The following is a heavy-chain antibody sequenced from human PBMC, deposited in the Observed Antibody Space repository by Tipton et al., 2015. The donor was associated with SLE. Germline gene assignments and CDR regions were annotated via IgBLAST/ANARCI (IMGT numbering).Heavy chain of an antibody. CDR3: ARQRDLDAFDI. Sequence: TLSLTCTVSGASLSGYYWSWIRQPPGKGLEWIGYLSDIGRTNYKSSLRSRVTISVDTSRNLLSLKVTSVTAADTAVYYCARQRDLDAFDIWGQGTMVIVSS. J-gene: IGHJ3*02. CDR2: LSDIGRT. CDR1: GASLSGYY. V-gene: IGHV4-59*08.